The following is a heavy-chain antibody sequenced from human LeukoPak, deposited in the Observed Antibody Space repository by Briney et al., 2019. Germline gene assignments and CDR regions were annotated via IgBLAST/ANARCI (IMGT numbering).Heavy chain of an antibody. CDR1: GFTFSTYW. D-gene: IGHD2-2*01. J-gene: IGHJ5*02. V-gene: IGHV3-7*01. CDR2: INPGGGVR. CDR3: AGNLVAAAPGDA. Sequence: GGSLRLSCPATGFTFSTYWMTWLRQAPGKGLEWVAHINPGGGVRHYVDCVKGRFSISTDNAKNSLYLQMHSLRAEDTAVYYCAGNLVAAAPGDAWGQGTLVTVSS.